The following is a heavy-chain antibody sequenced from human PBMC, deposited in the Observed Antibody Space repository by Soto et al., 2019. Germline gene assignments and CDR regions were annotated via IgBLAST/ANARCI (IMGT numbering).Heavy chain of an antibody. CDR1: GGSISSINW. CDR3: ARGGGPDIAYGMDV. J-gene: IGHJ6*02. CDR2: ISHSGST. V-gene: IGHV4-4*02. Sequence: PSETLSLTCDVSGGSISSINWWSWVRQPPGKGLKWIGEISHSGSTTYNPSLKSRVTISVDKSKNQFSLKLKSVTAADTAIYSCARGGGPDIAYGMDVWGQGTTVTVSS. D-gene: IGHD5-12*01.